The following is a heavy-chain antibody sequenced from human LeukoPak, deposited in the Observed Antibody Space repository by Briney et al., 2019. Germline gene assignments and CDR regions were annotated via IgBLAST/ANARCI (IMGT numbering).Heavy chain of an antibody. CDR3: ARGAEYFNALDALDF. CDR1: GFTFSSYS. Sequence: GGSLRLSCAASGFTFSSYSMTWVRQAPGKGLEWVSYISSSSSTIYYAGFVKGRFVISRDNSKNTLSLQMNSLRIEDTAVYYCARGAEYFNALDALDFWGQGTMVTVSS. CDR2: ISSSSSTI. J-gene: IGHJ3*01. V-gene: IGHV3-48*01. D-gene: IGHD2/OR15-2a*01.